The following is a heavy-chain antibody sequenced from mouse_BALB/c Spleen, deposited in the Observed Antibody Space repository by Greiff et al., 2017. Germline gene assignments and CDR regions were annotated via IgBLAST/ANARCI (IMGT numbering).Heavy chain of an antibody. CDR3: TRKGGIYYDYDVDAMDY. V-gene: IGHV6-6*02. D-gene: IGHD2-4*01. Sequence: EVKLVESGGGLVQPGGSMKLSCVASGFTFSNYWMNWVRQSPEKGLEWVAEIRLKSNNYATHYAESVKGRFTISRDDSKSSVYLQMNNLRAEDTGIYYCTRKGGIYYDYDVDAMDYWGQGTSVTVSS. CDR1: GFTFSNYW. CDR2: IRLKSNNYAT. J-gene: IGHJ4*01.